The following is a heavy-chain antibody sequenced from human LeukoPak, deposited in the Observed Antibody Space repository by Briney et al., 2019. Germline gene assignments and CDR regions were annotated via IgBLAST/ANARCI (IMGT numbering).Heavy chain of an antibody. D-gene: IGHD5-12*01. J-gene: IGHJ4*02. CDR2: INNDASST. CDR1: GFTFSNYW. Sequence: GGSLRLSCAASGFTFSNYWMHWVRQARGEGLVWVSRINNDASSTTCADCVGGRFPISRDNAKNPLYMHMNGLRAEDTAVFYCASYDGANPYFDHWGQGTLVTVSS. CDR3: ASYDGANPYFDH. V-gene: IGHV3-74*01.